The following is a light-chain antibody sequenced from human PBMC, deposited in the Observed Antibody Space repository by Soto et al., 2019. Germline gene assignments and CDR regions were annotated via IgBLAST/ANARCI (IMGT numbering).Light chain of an antibody. J-gene: IGKJ1*01. CDR3: QQNNNGPPGVTWT. CDR2: GAS. V-gene: IGKV3-15*01. Sequence: EIVMTQSPATLSVSPGERATLSCRASQSVSSNLAWYQQKPGQAPRLLIYGASTRATGIPARFSGSGSGTEFTLTISSLHFEVFEVYSGQQNNNGPPGVTWTFGQGTKV. CDR1: QSVSSN.